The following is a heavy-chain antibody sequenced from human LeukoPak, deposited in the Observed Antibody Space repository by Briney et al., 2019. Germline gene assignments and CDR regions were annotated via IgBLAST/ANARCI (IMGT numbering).Heavy chain of an antibody. V-gene: IGHV1-46*01. Sequence: ASVKVSCKASGYTFTSYYMHWVRQAPGQGLEWMGIINPSGGSTSYAQKFQGRVTMTRDTSISTAYMELSRLRSDDTAVYYCARLVRGGFGYWGQGTLVTVSS. J-gene: IGHJ4*02. CDR3: ARLVRGGFGY. CDR1: GYTFTSYY. D-gene: IGHD3-10*01. CDR2: INPSGGST.